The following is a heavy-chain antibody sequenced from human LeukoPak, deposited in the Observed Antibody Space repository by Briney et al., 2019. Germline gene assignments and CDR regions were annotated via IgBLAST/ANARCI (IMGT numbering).Heavy chain of an antibody. CDR3: ARDIVVVPAAIYYYYGMDV. CDR2: ISAYNGNT. Sequence: ASVKVSSKASGYTFTSYGISWVRPAPGQGLEWMGWISAYNGNTNYAQKLQGRVTMTTDTSTSTAYMELRSLRSDDTAVYYCARDIVVVPAAIYYYYGMDVWGQGTTVTVSS. CDR1: GYTFTSYG. D-gene: IGHD2-2*02. J-gene: IGHJ6*02. V-gene: IGHV1-18*01.